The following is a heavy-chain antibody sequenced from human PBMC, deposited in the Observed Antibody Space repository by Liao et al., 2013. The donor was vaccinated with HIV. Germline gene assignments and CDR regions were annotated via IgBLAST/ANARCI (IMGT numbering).Heavy chain of an antibody. CDR3: ARGLAVTSEGVFDS. V-gene: IGHV4-34*01. CDR2: INHSGST. D-gene: IGHD2-21*02. Sequence: QVQLQQWGAGLLKPSETLSLTCAVYGGSFSGYYWNWIRQPPGKGLEWIGEINHSGSTNYNPSLKSRVTLSIDTSKNQFSLRLRSVTAADTAVYYCARGLAVTSEGVFDSWGQGNLVIVS. J-gene: IGHJ4*02. CDR1: GGSFSGYY.